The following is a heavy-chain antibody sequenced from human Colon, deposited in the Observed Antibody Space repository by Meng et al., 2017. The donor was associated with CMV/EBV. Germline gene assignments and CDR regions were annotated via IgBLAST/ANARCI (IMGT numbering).Heavy chain of an antibody. CDR1: GFTFSSYE. CDR2: ISSSGSTI. CDR3: ASKCENGYGMDV. D-gene: IGHD2-8*01. Sequence: GGSLRPSCAASGFTFSSYEMNWVRQAPGKGLEWDSYISSSGSTIYYADPVKGRFTISRDNAKISLYLQMNSLGDEDTAVYYCASKCENGYGMDVWGQGTTVTVSS. J-gene: IGHJ6*02. V-gene: IGHV3-48*03.